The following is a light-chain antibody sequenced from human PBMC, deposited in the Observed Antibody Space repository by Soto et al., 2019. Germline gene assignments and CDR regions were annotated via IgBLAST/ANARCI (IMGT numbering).Light chain of an antibody. V-gene: IGKV3-20*01. CDR3: QQYGSSPFT. J-gene: IGKJ3*01. CDR1: QSVDRSY. Sequence: EIVLTQSPGTLSLSPGERATLSCRASQSVDRSYLAWYQQKPGQAPRLLIYGAASRATDIPARFSGSGSGTDFTLTISRLEPEDVAMSYCQQYGSSPFTFGPGTKVDLK. CDR2: GAA.